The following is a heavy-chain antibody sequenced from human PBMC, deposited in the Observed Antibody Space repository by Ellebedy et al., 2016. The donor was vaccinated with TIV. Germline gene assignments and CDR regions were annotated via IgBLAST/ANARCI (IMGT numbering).Heavy chain of an antibody. CDR1: GFTFSSYA. Sequence: GESLKISCAASGFTFSSYAMHWVRQAPGKGLEWVAVISYDGSNKYYADSVKGRFTISRDNSKNTLYLQMNSLRAEDTAVYYCARGDVDSSGYFHYWGQGTLVTVSS. CDR3: ARGDVDSSGYFHY. J-gene: IGHJ4*02. V-gene: IGHV3-30*01. CDR2: ISYDGSNK. D-gene: IGHD3-22*01.